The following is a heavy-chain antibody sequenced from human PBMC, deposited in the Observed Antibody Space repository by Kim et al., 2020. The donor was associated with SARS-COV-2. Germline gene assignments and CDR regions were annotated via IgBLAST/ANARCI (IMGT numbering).Heavy chain of an antibody. CDR2: INHSGST. D-gene: IGHD2-2*02. CDR1: GGSFSGYY. V-gene: IGHV4-34*01. CDR3: ARGKYCSSTSCYTKGNWF. J-gene: IGHJ5*01. Sequence: SETLSLTCAVYGGSFSGYYWSWIRQPPGKGLEWIGEINHSGSTNYNPSLKSRVTISVDTSKNQFSLKLSSVTAADTAVYYCARGKYCSSTSCYTKGNWF.